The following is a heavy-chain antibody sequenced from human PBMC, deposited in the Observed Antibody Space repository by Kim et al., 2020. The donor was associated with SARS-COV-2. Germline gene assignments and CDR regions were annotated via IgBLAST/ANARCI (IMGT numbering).Heavy chain of an antibody. J-gene: IGHJ3*01. CDR2: IYIGGST. CDR1: GLTVSSNY. CDR3: ARVVLSHYNNPCAAYDV. Sequence: GGSLRLSCAASGLTVSSNYMTWVRQSPGKGLEWVSVIYIGGSTFYVDSVKGRFTISRDNSKNMVYLQMNSLTVGDTAVYYCARVVLSHYNNPCAAYDVWGHGTLVTVSS. V-gene: IGHV3-66*01. D-gene: IGHD3-22*01.